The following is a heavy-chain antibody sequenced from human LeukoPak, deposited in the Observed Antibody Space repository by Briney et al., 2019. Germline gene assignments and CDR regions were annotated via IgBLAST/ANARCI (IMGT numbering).Heavy chain of an antibody. Sequence: ASVKVSCKASGYTFTGYYMHWVRQAPGQGLEWMGWINPNSGGTNYAQKFQGRVTMTRDTSISTAYMELSRLRSDDTAVYYCARDRLSDYYGSGGVWFDPWGQGTLVTVSS. J-gene: IGHJ5*02. CDR1: GYTFTGYY. D-gene: IGHD3-10*01. CDR2: INPNSGGT. CDR3: ARDRLSDYYGSGGVWFDP. V-gene: IGHV1-2*02.